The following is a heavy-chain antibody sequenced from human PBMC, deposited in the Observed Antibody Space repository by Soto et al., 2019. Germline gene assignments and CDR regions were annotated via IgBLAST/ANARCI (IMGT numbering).Heavy chain of an antibody. D-gene: IGHD6-6*01. V-gene: IGHV1-69*01. J-gene: IGHJ4*02. Sequence: QVQLVQSGAEVKKPGSSVKVSCKASGGTFSSYAISWVRQAPGQGLEWMGGIIPIFGTANYAQKFQGRVTITADESTSQAYLELSRLRSEDTAVYYRASIGSIAGGYLGQGTLVTVSS. CDR3: ASIGSIAGGY. CDR2: IIPIFGTA. CDR1: GGTFSSYA.